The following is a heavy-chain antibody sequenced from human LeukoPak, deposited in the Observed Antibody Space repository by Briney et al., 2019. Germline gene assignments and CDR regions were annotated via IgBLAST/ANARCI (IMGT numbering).Heavy chain of an antibody. V-gene: IGHV1-8*03. Sequence: GASVKVSCKASGYTFTGYYMHWVRQATGQGLEWMGWMNPNSGNTGYAQKFQGRVTITRNTSISTAYMELSSLRSEDTAVYYCAREFDITGTTSSLWGQGTLVTVSS. J-gene: IGHJ4*02. CDR3: AREFDITGTTSSL. CDR1: GYTFTGYY. CDR2: MNPNSGNT. D-gene: IGHD1-7*01.